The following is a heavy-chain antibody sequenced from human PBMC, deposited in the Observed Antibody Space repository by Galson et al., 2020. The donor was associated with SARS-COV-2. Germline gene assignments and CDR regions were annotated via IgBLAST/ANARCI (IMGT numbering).Heavy chain of an antibody. J-gene: IGHJ4*02. V-gene: IGHV4-38-2*01. CDR2: IYHSGNT. CDR1: RYSISSGYH. D-gene: IGHD1-26*01. CDR3: ARGNEFRPYSAFKN. Sequence: SETLSLTCAVSRYSISSGYHWGWIRQPPGKGLECIGSIYHSGNTYYNPSLESRVTISVDTSKNQFSLKLSSVTAADTAVYYCARGNEFRPYSAFKNWGQGILVTVSS.